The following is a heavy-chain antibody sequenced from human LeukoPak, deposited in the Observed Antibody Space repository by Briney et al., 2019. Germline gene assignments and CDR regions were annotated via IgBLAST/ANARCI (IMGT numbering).Heavy chain of an antibody. D-gene: IGHD4-11*01. CDR2: IYYSGST. J-gene: IGHJ4*02. CDR3: ARGEVTTYYIDY. CDR1: GGSISSGDYC. V-gene: IGHV4-30-4*08. Sequence: PSETLSLTXTVSGGSISSGDYCWSCIRQPPGKGLEWIGYIYYSGSTYYNPSLKSRVTISVDTSKNQFSLKLSSVTAADTAVYYCARGEVTTYYIDYWGQGTLVTDSS.